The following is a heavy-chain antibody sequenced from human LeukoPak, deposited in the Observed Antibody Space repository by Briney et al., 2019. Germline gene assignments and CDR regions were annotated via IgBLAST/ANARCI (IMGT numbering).Heavy chain of an antibody. CDR3: ARGPPPMVRGVMDY. CDR1: GYTFTGFY. V-gene: IGHV1-2*02. J-gene: IGHJ4*02. Sequence: ASVKVSFKASGYTFTGFYLHWVRRAPGQGLEWMGWINPNSGDTNYAQKFQGRVTMTRDMSIRTVYMELKRLRSDDTAVYYCARGPPPMVRGVMDYWGQGTLVTVSS. CDR2: INPNSGDT. D-gene: IGHD3-10*01.